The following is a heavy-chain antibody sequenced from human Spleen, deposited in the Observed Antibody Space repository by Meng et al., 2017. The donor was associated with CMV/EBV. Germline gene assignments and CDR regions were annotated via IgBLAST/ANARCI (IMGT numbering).Heavy chain of an antibody. CDR1: GFTFSTYG. Sequence: GESLKISCEASGFTFSTYGMHWVRQAPGKGLEWVAFIRYNGRNKYSADSVKGRFTISRDNSKNTLYLQMNSLRVEDTAVYYCAKDRSVGDFWSGYPHEDYGMDVWGQGTTVTVS. J-gene: IGHJ6*02. CDR3: AKDRSVGDFWSGYPHEDYGMDV. V-gene: IGHV3-30*02. D-gene: IGHD3-3*01. CDR2: IRYNGRNK.